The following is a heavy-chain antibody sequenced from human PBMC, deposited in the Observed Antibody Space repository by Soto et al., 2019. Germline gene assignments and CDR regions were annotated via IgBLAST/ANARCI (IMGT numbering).Heavy chain of an antibody. CDR1: GGTFSSYA. Sequence: SVKVSCKASGGTFSSYAISWVRQAPGQGLEWMGGIIPIFGTANYAQKFQGRVTITADESTSTAYMELSSLRSEDTAVYYCASRSGSDGSGWFNWLDPWGQGTLVTVSS. CDR3: ASRSGSDGSGWFNWLDP. D-gene: IGHD6-19*01. V-gene: IGHV1-69*13. CDR2: IIPIFGTA. J-gene: IGHJ5*02.